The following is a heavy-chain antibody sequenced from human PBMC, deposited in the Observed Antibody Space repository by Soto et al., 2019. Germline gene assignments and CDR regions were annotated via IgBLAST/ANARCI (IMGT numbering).Heavy chain of an antibody. CDR2: ISSTSSTI. CDR3: AREWEPDAFDI. D-gene: IGHD1-26*01. Sequence: EVQLVESGGGLVQPGGSLRLSCAASEFTFSDYIMNWVRQAPGKGLEWVSYISSTSSTIYYADSVKGRFTISRDNAQNSLYLQMNSLRAEDTAVYYCAREWEPDAFDIWGQGTMVTVSS. J-gene: IGHJ3*02. V-gene: IGHV3-48*01. CDR1: EFTFSDYI.